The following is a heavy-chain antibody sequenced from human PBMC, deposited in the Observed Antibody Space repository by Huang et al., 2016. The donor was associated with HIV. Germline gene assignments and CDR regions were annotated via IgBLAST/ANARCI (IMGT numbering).Heavy chain of an antibody. CDR1: GGSFSGYY. Sequence: QVQLHQWGAGLLKPSETLSLTCAVYGGSFSGYYWSWIRQPPGKGLEWSGKITHSGSTNYNPSRKSRGTISEETSKNQFSLKLSSVTAADTAVYYCARAPHYGSGSYYYWGQGTLVTVSS. CDR2: ITHSGST. V-gene: IGHV4-34*01. CDR3: ARAPHYGSGSYYY. D-gene: IGHD3-10*01. J-gene: IGHJ4*02.